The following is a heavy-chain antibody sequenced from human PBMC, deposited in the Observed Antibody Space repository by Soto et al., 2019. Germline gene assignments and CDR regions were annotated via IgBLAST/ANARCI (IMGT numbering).Heavy chain of an antibody. CDR2: VYYSGST. V-gene: IGHV4-59*08. Sequence: QVQLQESGPGLVKPSETLSLTCTVSGDSISSYYWGWIRQPPGKGLEWIGYVYYSGSTNYNPSLKSRVTISVDTSKNQFSLKLSSVTAADTAVYYCARHIGRGFDYWGQGTLVTVSS. CDR1: GDSISSYY. J-gene: IGHJ4*02. CDR3: ARHIGRGFDY. D-gene: IGHD3-16*02.